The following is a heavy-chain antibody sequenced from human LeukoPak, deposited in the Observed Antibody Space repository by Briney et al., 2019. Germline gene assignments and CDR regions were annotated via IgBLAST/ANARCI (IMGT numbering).Heavy chain of an antibody. CDR3: AGLSRGSGRDAFDI. J-gene: IGHJ3*02. CDR2: ISSSSSYI. Sequence: PGGSLRLSCAASGFTFSSYSMNWVRQAPGKGLERFSSISSSSSYIYYADSVKGRFTISRDNAKNSLYLQMNSLRAEDTAVYYCAGLSRGSGRDAFDIWGQGTMVTVSS. V-gene: IGHV3-21*01. CDR1: GFTFSSYS. D-gene: IGHD3-10*01.